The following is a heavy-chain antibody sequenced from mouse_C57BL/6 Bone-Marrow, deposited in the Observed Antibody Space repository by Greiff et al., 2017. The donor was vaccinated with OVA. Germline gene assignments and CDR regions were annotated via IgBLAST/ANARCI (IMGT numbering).Heavy chain of an antibody. V-gene: IGHV1-63*01. CDR2: IYPGGGYT. CDR3: ARWLDSSGYDYAMDY. Sequence: VQGVESGAELVRPGTSVKMSCKASGYTFTNYWIGWAKQRPGHGLEWIGDIYPGGGYTNYNEKFKGKATLTADKSSSTAYMQFSSLTSEDSAIYYCARWLDSSGYDYAMDYWGQGTSVTVSS. D-gene: IGHD3-2*02. J-gene: IGHJ4*01. CDR1: GYTFTNYW.